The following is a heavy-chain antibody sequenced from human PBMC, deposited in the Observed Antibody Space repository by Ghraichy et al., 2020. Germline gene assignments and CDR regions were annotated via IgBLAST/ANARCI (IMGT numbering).Heavy chain of an antibody. CDR3: ARQLVRGVGIDY. V-gene: IGHV4-39*01. J-gene: IGHJ4*02. CDR2: IYYSGST. D-gene: IGHD6-6*01. Sequence: SETLSLTCTVSGGSISSSSYYWGWIRQPPGKGLEWIGSIYYSGSTYYNPSLKSRVTISVDTSKNQFSLKLSSVTAADTAVYYCARQLVRGVGIDYWGQGTLVTVSS. CDR1: GGSISSSSYY.